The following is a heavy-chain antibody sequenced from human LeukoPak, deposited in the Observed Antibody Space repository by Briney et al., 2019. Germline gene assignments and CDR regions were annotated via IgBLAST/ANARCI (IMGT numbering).Heavy chain of an antibody. CDR3: AKALPGITIFGSFQH. CDR1: GFTFSSYF. D-gene: IGHD3-9*01. Sequence: PGGSLRLSCAASGFTFSSYFMHWVRQAPGKGLEWVAVISYDVSNKYYGDSVKGRFTISTANSKNTLYLQMNSLRAEDTAVSYCAKALPGITIFGSFQHWGQGTLVTVSS. V-gene: IGHV3-30*18. CDR2: ISYDVSNK. J-gene: IGHJ1*01.